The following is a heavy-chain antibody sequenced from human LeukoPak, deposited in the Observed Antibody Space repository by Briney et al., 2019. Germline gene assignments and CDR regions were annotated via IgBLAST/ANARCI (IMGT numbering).Heavy chain of an antibody. CDR3: ATRHYYHSGGYYGGLDY. CDR1: GYSFTNYD. J-gene: IGHJ4*02. D-gene: IGHD3-22*01. V-gene: IGHV1-8*03. CDR2: MNPKSGDT. Sequence: ASVKVSCKASGYSFTNYDINWVRQATGQGLEWMGWMNPKSGDTGYSQKFQGRVFITRDTSINTAYMELSSLGSDDTAVYYCATRHYYHSGGYYGGLDYWGQGTLVTVSS.